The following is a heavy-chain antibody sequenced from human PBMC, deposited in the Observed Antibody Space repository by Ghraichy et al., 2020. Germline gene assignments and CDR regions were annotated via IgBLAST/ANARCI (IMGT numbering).Heavy chain of an antibody. CDR2: IYYSGST. D-gene: IGHD3-22*01. CDR1: GGSISSYY. CDR3: ARRGFDDSSGYYFFFDY. Sequence: GSLRLSCTVSGGSISSYYWSWIRQPPGKGLEWIGYIYYSGSTNYNPSLKSRVTISVDTSKNQFSLKLSSVTAADTAVYYCARRGFDDSSGYYFFFDYWGQGTLVTVSS. V-gene: IGHV4-59*08. J-gene: IGHJ4*02.